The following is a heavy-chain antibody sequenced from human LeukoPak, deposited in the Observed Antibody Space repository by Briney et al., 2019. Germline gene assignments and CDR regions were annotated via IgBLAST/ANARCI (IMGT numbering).Heavy chain of an antibody. J-gene: IGHJ4*02. Sequence: GGSLRLSCAASGLTFSDYYMSWIRQAPGKGLEWVSYISSTSYTKYADSVKGRFTISRDNAKNSLYLQMNSLRAEDTAVYYCAREGSQQLPFDYWGQGTLVTVSS. CDR3: AREGSQQLPFDY. V-gene: IGHV3-11*05. D-gene: IGHD6-13*01. CDR2: ISSTSYT. CDR1: GLTFSDYY.